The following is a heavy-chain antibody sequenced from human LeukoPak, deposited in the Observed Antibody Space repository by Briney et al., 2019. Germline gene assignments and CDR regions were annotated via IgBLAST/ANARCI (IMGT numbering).Heavy chain of an antibody. CDR3: ATREGGYLAY. Sequence: ASVKVSCKASGYTFTTYAMHWVRQAPGQRLEWMGWINTGNGNTKYSQNFQDRVTTTRNTSASTAYMDLSSLRSEDTAVYYCATREGGYLAYGGQGTLVTVSS. D-gene: IGHD3-22*01. CDR2: INTGNGNT. J-gene: IGHJ4*02. CDR1: GYTFTTYA. V-gene: IGHV1-3*04.